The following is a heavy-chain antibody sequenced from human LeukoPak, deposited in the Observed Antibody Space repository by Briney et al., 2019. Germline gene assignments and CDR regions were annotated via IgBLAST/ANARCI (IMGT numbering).Heavy chain of an antibody. CDR2: ISAYNGNT. Sequence: ASVKVSCKASGYTFTSYGISWVRQGPGRGLEWMGWISAYNGNTNYAQKLQGRVTMTTDTSTSTAYMELRSLRSDDTAVYYCARPSGYYYYDSSGYYTYWGQGTLVTVTS. D-gene: IGHD3-22*01. CDR1: GYTFTSYG. V-gene: IGHV1-18*01. CDR3: ARPSGYYYYDSSGYYTY. J-gene: IGHJ4*02.